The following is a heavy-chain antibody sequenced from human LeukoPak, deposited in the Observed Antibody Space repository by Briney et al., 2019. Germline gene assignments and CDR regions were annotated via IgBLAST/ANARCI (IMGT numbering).Heavy chain of an antibody. Sequence: SETLSLTCTVSGGSISSYYWSWIRQPPGKGLEWIGYIYYSGSTNYNPSLKSRVTISVDTSKNQFSLKLSSVTAADTAVYYCARDPTPYYWYFDLWGRGTLVTVSP. CDR2: IYYSGST. CDR1: GGSISSYY. D-gene: IGHD2-15*01. CDR3: ARDPTPYYWYFDL. V-gene: IGHV4-59*01. J-gene: IGHJ2*01.